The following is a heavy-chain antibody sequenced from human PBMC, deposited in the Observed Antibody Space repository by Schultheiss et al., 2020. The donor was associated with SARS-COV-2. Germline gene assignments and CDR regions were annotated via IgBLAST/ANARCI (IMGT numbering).Heavy chain of an antibody. J-gene: IGHJ4*02. V-gene: IGHV4-31*03. Sequence: SETLSLTCTVSGGSISSGGYYWSWIRQHPGKGLEWIGYIYYSGSTYYNPSLKSRVTISVDTSKNQFSLKLSSMTAADTAVYYCARDVYSSSWFYFDYWGQGTLVTVSS. CDR3: ARDVYSSSWFYFDY. CDR2: IYYSGST. CDR1: GGSISSGGYY. D-gene: IGHD6-13*01.